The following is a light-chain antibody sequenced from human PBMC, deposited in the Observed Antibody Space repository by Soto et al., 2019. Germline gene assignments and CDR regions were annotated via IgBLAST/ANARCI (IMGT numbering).Light chain of an antibody. J-gene: IGKJ1*01. CDR1: QSVSSY. V-gene: IGKV3-11*01. CDR2: DAS. Sequence: IVLTQSPATLSLSPGEAATLSCRASQSVSSYLAWYQQKPGQAPRLLIYDASNRATGIPARFSGSGSGTDFTLTISSLAPEDFAIYYCQQRSNWPRTFGQGTRVESK. CDR3: QQRSNWPRT.